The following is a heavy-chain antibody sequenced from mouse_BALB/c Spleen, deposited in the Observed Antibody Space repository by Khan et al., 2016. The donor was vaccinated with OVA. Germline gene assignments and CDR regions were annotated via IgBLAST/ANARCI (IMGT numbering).Heavy chain of an antibody. D-gene: IGHD1-1*01. CDR1: GYSITSDYA. CDR2: ISYSGST. J-gene: IGHJ2*01. Sequence: EVQLQESGPGLVKPSQSLSLTCTVTGYSITSDYAWNWIRQFPGNKLEWMGYISYSGSTTYNPSLKSRISITRDTSKNQLFLTMNSVTTEDTPTYYCATISLYYYGSSFEGYYFDYWGQGTTLTVSS. CDR3: ATISLYYYGSSFEGYYFDY. V-gene: IGHV3-2*02.